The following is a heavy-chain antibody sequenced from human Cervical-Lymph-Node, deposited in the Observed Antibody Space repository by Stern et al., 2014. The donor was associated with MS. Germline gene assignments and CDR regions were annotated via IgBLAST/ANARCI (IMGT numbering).Heavy chain of an antibody. D-gene: IGHD1-14*01. Sequence: VQLVESGAEVTKPGSSVKVSCKASGGTFSKFPSSWVRQAPGQGLEWMGGIFPVFGTRTDAQEFGGRVMISADVSTNTVYMELSSVRSGDTAVYYCALSSETSDRWDSLGYDLWGQGTLVTVSS. CDR2: IFPVFGTR. CDR3: ALSSETSDRWDSLGYDL. CDR1: GGTFSKFP. V-gene: IGHV1-69*01. J-gene: IGHJ5*02.